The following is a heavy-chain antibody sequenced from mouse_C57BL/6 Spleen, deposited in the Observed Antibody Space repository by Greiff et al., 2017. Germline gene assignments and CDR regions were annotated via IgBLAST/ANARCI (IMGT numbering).Heavy chain of an antibody. J-gene: IGHJ2*01. V-gene: IGHV1-82*01. Sequence: VQGVESGPELVKPGASVKISCKASGYAFSSSWMNWVKQRPGKGLEWIGRIYPGDGDTNYNGKFKGKATLTADKSSSTAYMQLSSLTSEDSAVYFCARYVGSSSPYYFDYWGQGTTLTVSS. CDR1: GYAFSSSW. CDR2: IYPGDGDT. D-gene: IGHD1-1*01. CDR3: ARYVGSSSPYYFDY.